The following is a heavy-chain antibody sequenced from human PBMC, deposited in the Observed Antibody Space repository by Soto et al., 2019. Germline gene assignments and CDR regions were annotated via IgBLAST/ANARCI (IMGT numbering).Heavy chain of an antibody. V-gene: IGHV3-23*01. CDR2: ISGGGGTT. Sequence: VSLRLSCAASEFTFSSYAMNWVRQAPGKGLEWVSVISGGGGTTYYADSVKGRFRISRDNSKNTLYLQMNSLRVEDTAVYYCAKGKVAYDNSGLQYFYYFPMNVWGQGTTVTVSS. D-gene: IGHD3-22*01. CDR1: EFTFSSYA. CDR3: AKGKVAYDNSGLQYFYYFPMNV. J-gene: IGHJ6*02.